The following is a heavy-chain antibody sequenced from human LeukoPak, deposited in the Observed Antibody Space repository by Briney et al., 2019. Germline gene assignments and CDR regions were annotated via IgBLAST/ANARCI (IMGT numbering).Heavy chain of an antibody. D-gene: IGHD3-10*01. Sequence: GASVKVSCKAAGYIFTGYYLHWVRQAPGQGLEWMGRINPNSGGTDYAQKFKGRVTMTRDTSISTAYMELSRLRSDDTAVYHCATSYYYGSGSYYNPPDSWGQGTLVTVSS. J-gene: IGHJ5*01. CDR2: INPNSGGT. CDR3: ATSYYYGSGSYYNPPDS. CDR1: GYIFTGYY. V-gene: IGHV1-2*06.